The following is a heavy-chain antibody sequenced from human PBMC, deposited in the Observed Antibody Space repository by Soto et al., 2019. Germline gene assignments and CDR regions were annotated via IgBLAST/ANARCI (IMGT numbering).Heavy chain of an antibody. CDR3: ARDQGYYDSSGYYRILYYFDY. J-gene: IGHJ4*02. Sequence: XGSLRLSCAAAGFTFISYAMHWVRQAPGKGLDWVAVISYDGSNKYYADSVKGRFTISRDNSKNTLYLQMNSLRAEDTAVYYCARDQGYYDSSGYYRILYYFDYWGQGTLVTVSS. V-gene: IGHV3-30-3*01. D-gene: IGHD3-22*01. CDR1: GFTFISYA. CDR2: ISYDGSNK.